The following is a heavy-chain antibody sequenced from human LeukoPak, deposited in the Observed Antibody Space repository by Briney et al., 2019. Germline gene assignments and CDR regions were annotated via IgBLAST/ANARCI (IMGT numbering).Heavy chain of an antibody. V-gene: IGHV3-20*01. Sequence: PGGSLRLSCAASGFTFDDYGMSWVRQAPGKGLEWVSGINWNGGSTGYADSVKGRFTISRDNAKNSLYLQMNSLRAEDTALYHCARAEYSSSWYGPGGFDPWGQGTLVTVSS. CDR3: ARAEYSSSWYGPGGFDP. D-gene: IGHD6-13*01. J-gene: IGHJ5*02. CDR2: INWNGGST. CDR1: GFTFDDYG.